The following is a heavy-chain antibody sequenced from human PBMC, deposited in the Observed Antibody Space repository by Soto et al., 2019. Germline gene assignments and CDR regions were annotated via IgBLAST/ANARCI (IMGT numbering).Heavy chain of an antibody. CDR2: ISANDVGT. V-gene: IGHV3-23*01. Sequence: LRLSGEASGFTLRNYAMTWVRQAPGKGLEWVSLISANDVGTYYAESVKTRFTISTDQSRNTVYLQMDSLRADDTAIYYRAKAKNDYNWDNRPPFDYWGQGTLVTVSS. CDR3: AKAKNDYNWDNRPPFDY. J-gene: IGHJ4*02. CDR1: GFTLRNYA. D-gene: IGHD1-20*01.